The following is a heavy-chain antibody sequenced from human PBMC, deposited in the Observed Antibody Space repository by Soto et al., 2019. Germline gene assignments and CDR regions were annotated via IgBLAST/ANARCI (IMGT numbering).Heavy chain of an antibody. D-gene: IGHD4-17*01. CDR1: GGTFSSYT. Sequence: QVQLVQSGAEVKKPGSSVKVSCKASGGTFSSYTISWVRQAPGQGLEWMGRIIPILGIANYAQKFQGRVTITADKSTSTAYMELSSLRSEDTAVYYCASRGTVTTSDYWGQGTLVTVSS. J-gene: IGHJ4*02. V-gene: IGHV1-69*02. CDR2: IIPILGIA. CDR3: ASRGTVTTSDY.